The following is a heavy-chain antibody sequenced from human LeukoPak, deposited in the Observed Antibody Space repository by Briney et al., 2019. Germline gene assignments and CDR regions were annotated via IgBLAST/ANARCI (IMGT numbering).Heavy chain of an antibody. Sequence: GGSLRLSCAASGFTFSSFWMHWVRQAPGKGLVWVSFINTDGSSTTYADSVKGRFTVSRDNAKNTLYLQMSGLRAEDTAVYYCAREWKKTGAVDYWGQGTLVTVSS. D-gene: IGHD1-1*01. CDR1: GFTFSSFW. V-gene: IGHV3-74*01. J-gene: IGHJ4*02. CDR3: AREWKKTGAVDY. CDR2: INTDGSST.